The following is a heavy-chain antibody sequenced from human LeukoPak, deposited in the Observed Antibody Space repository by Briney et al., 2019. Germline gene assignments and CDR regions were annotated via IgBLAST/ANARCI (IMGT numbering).Heavy chain of an antibody. V-gene: IGHV3-48*01. D-gene: IGHD3-22*01. CDR3: ARDADYYDSSGYYLAYDAFDI. CDR1: GFTFSSYS. J-gene: IGHJ3*02. CDR2: ISSSSSTI. Sequence: QAGGSLRLSCAASGFTFSSYSMNWVRQAPGKGLEWVSYISSSSSTIYYADSVKGRFTISRDNAKSSLYLQMNSLRAEDTAVYYCARDADYYDSSGYYLAYDAFDIWGQGTMVTVSS.